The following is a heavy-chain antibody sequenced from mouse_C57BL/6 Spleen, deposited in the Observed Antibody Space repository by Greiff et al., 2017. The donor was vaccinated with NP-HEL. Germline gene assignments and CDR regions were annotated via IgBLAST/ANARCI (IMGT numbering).Heavy chain of an antibody. CDR3: ARKEGGYSYYFDY. V-gene: IGHV5-17*01. CDR1: GFTFSDYG. J-gene: IGHJ2*01. D-gene: IGHD2-3*01. Sequence: EVMLVESGGGLVKPGGSLKLSCAASGFTFSDYGMHWVRQAPEKGLEWVAYISSGSSTIYYADTVKGRFTISRDNAKNTLFLQMTSLRSEDTAMYYCARKEGGYSYYFDYWGQGTTLTVSS. CDR2: ISSGSSTI.